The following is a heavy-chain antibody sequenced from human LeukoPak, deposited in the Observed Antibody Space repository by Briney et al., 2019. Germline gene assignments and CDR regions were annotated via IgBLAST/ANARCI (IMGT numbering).Heavy chain of an antibody. CDR2: IYYIGNT. J-gene: IGHJ4*02. D-gene: IGHD3-9*01. Sequence: SETLSLTCTVSGDSISGYYWSWIRQPPGKGLEWIGYIYYIGNTNYNPSLKSRVTISVDTSKIQFSLKLRSVTAADTAVYYCARGLRYSRYFDYWGQGIPVTVSA. CDR1: GDSISGYY. CDR3: ARGLRYSRYFDY. V-gene: IGHV4-59*01.